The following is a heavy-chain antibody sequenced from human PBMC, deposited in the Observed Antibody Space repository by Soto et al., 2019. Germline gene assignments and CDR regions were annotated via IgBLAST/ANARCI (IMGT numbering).Heavy chain of an antibody. Sequence: GGSRRFSCAASGITLNGSTGHWVRQAPGKGLDWGGRIRSKPNNYATTYGWPVKGRFTNSRDDSKNTAYLQMNSLKTEDTAVYFCSSPSRASCSGASCYDYWGQGTLVTVSS. D-gene: IGHD2-15*01. CDR3: SSPSRASCSGASCYDY. CDR1: GITLNGST. V-gene: IGHV3-73*01. CDR2: IRSKPNNYAT. J-gene: IGHJ4*02.